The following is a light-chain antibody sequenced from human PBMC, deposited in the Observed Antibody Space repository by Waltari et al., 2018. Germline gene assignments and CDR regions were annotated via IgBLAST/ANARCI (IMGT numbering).Light chain of an antibody. J-gene: IGKJ5*01. V-gene: IGKV3D-20*01. Sequence: EIVLTQSPATLSLSPGARATLSCGASQRVSSSYLAWYQQKPGLAPRLLIYDASSRATGIPDRFSGSGSGTDFTLTISRLEPEDFAVYYCQQYGSSPFTFGQGTRLEIK. CDR2: DAS. CDR3: QQYGSSPFT. CDR1: QRVSSSY.